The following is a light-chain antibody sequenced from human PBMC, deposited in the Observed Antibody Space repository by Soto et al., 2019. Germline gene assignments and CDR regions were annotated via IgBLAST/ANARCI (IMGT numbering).Light chain of an antibody. V-gene: IGLV2-14*01. J-gene: IGLJ3*02. CDR2: DVS. Sequence: QSVLTQPASVSGSPGQSITISCTGTSSDVGGYNSVSWYQQHPGKAPQLIIYDVSYRPSGVSDRFSGSKSGNTASLTVSGLRAEDEADYYCSSYASTATRVFGGGTKGTVL. CDR1: SSDVGGYNS. CDR3: SSYASTATRV.